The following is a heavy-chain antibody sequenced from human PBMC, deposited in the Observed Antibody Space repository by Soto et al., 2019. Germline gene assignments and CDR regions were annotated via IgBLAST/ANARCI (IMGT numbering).Heavy chain of an antibody. CDR3: AKGALSTYFD. J-gene: IGHJ4*02. Sequence: PGGSLRLSCAASGFTFSSYAMHWVRQAPGKGLEWVAVISYDGSNKYYADSVKGRFTISRDNSKNTLYLQMNSLRAEDTAVYYCAKGALSTYFDWGQGTLVTVSS. CDR1: GFTFSSYA. V-gene: IGHV3-30-3*01. CDR2: ISYDGSNK. D-gene: IGHD3-9*01.